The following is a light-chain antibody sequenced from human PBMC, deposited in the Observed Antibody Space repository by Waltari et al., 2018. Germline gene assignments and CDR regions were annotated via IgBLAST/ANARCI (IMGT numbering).Light chain of an antibody. CDR1: RSNVRVYNC. CDR2: EVN. Sequence: QSVLTQPPSASGSLGQSVTISCTGARSNVRVYNCFSWYQHHPGKPPKLIIYEVNKRPSGVPDRFSGSKSGNTASLTVSGLLAEDEADYYCTSYAGKNILVFGGGTNLTVL. CDR3: TSYAGKNILV. V-gene: IGLV2-8*01. J-gene: IGLJ3*02.